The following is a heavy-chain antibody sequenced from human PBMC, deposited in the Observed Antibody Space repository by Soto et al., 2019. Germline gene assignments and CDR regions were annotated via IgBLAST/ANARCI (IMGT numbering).Heavy chain of an antibody. CDR3: XXXXXXPXXLAASFVAHSYYMAX. J-gene: IGHJ6*03. D-gene: IGHD2-15*01. Sequence: SETLSLTCTVSGGSISNVYWSWIRQRPGKGLEWIGYVYYTGSTSYNPSLKRRVTFSADASRGQFSLRLNSVTAADTAVDYCXXXXXXPXXLAASFVAHSYYMAXWGQGTXVPVSX. V-gene: IGHV4-59*08. CDR2: VYYTGST. CDR1: GGSISNVY.